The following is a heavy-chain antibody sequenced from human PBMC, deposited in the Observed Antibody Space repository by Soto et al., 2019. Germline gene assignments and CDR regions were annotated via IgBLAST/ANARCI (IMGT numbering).Heavy chain of an antibody. J-gene: IGHJ4*02. CDR2: ISSSSSYI. CDR1: GFTFSSYS. CDR3: ARDGLWLVNYFDY. V-gene: IGHV3-21*01. Sequence: GGSLRLSCAASGFTFSSYSMNWVRQAPGKGLEWVSSISSSSSYIYYADSVKGRFTISRDNAKNSLYLQMNSLRAEDTAVYYCARDGLWLVNYFDYWGQGTLVTVSS. D-gene: IGHD6-19*01.